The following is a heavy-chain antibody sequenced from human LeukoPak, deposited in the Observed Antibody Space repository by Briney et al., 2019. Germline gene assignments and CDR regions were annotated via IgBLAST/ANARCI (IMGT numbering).Heavy chain of an antibody. Sequence: GGSLRLSCAGSGFTFSDYYMSWIRQAPGKGLEWVSDLSSRGDIISYADSVKGRFTISRDNAKNSLYLQINSLRDEDTAVYYCARETVAGTFDYWGQGTLVTVSS. D-gene: IGHD6-19*01. CDR1: GFTFSDYY. J-gene: IGHJ4*02. CDR2: LSSRGDII. V-gene: IGHV3-11*01. CDR3: ARETVAGTFDY.